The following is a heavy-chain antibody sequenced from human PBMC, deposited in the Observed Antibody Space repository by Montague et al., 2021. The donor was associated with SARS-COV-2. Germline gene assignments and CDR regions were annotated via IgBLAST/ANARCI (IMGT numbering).Heavy chain of an antibody. Sequence: PALVKPTQTLTLTCTVSGFSPNTSGEGVGWIRQPPGKALEWLALIFWDDDKRYSPSLKNRVTITKDTSKNQVVLRMTNMDPLDTATYYCAHKVKWELYYFDYWGQGTLVTVSS. V-gene: IGHV2-5*02. CDR1: GFSPNTSGEG. D-gene: IGHD4-23*01. CDR2: IFWDDDK. J-gene: IGHJ4*02. CDR3: AHKVKWELYYFDY.